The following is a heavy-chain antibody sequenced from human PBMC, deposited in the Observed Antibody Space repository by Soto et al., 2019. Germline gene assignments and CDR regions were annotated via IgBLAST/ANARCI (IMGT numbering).Heavy chain of an antibody. CDR2: ISSSSSTI. V-gene: IGHV3-48*01. CDR3: ARDSHRRDILLMVYPRYYYYMDV. D-gene: IGHD2-8*01. J-gene: IGHJ6*03. CDR1: GFTFSSYS. Sequence: EVQLVESGGGLVQPGGSLRLSCAASGFTFSSYSMNWVRQAPGKGLEWVSYISSSSSTIYYADSVKGRFTISRDNAKNPLYLQMNSLRAEDTAVYYCARDSHRRDILLMVYPRYYYYMDVGGKGTTVTVSS.